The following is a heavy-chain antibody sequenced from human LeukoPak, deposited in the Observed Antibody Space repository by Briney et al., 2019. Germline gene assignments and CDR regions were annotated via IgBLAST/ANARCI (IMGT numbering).Heavy chain of an antibody. D-gene: IGHD3-22*01. V-gene: IGHV4-34*01. CDR2: INHSGST. CDR3: ASSSSSTPFDY. J-gene: IGHJ4*02. CDR1: GGSFSGYY. Sequence: SETLSLTCAVYGGSFSGYYWSWIRQPPGKGLEWIGEINHSGSTNYNPPLKSRVTISVDTSKNQFSLKLSSVTAADTAVYYCASSSSSTPFDYWGQGTLVTVSS.